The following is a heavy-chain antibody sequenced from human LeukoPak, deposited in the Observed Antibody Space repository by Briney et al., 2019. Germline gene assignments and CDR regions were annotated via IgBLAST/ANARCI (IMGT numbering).Heavy chain of an antibody. CDR1: GFTFSSYG. V-gene: IGHV3-30*18. CDR3: AKDPRKDIVVVVAAYYFDY. J-gene: IGHJ4*02. CDR2: IPYDGSNK. D-gene: IGHD2-15*01. Sequence: GGSLRLSCAASGFTFSSYGMHWVRQAPGKGLEWVAVIPYDGSNKYYADSVKGRFTISRDNSKNTLYLQMNSLRAEDTAVYYCAKDPRKDIVVVVAAYYFDYWGQGTLVTVSS.